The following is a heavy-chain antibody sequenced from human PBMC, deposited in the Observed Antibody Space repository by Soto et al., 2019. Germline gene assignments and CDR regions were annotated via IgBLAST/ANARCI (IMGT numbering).Heavy chain of an antibody. D-gene: IGHD2-2*01. CDR3: ARDWGIVVVPAAMMNY. J-gene: IGHJ4*02. Sequence: APVKVSCQGSGYTFSSYGISWVRQAPGQGVEWVGWVSAYNGKTNYAPKLQGRVTMTTDTSTSTAYMELRSLRSDDTAVYYCARDWGIVVVPAAMMNYWGQGTLVTVSS. V-gene: IGHV1-18*01. CDR1: GYTFSSYG. CDR2: VSAYNGKT.